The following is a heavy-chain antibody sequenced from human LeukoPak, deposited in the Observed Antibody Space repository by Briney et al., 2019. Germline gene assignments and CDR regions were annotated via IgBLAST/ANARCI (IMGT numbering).Heavy chain of an antibody. J-gene: IGHJ6*02. Sequence: GGSLRLSCAASGLTVSGTHMSWVRRAPGKGLEWVSVIYSGGSTYYADSVKGRFTISRDNSKNTVYLQMNSLRAEDTAVYYCAKGMEWVVVPAALDVWGQGTTVTVSS. CDR3: AKGMEWVVVPAALDV. D-gene: IGHD2-2*01. V-gene: IGHV3-53*01. CDR2: IYSGGST. CDR1: GLTVSGTH.